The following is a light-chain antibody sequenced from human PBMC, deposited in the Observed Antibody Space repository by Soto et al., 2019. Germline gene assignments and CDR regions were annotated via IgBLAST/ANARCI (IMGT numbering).Light chain of an antibody. CDR3: QQYLSYAT. V-gene: IGKV1-5*01. CDR1: QSISTW. Sequence: DIQTTQSPSTLSASVGDRVSITCRASQSISTWLAWYQQKPGKAPELLIYDASSLESGVPSRFSGSGSGTVFTLTISSLQPDDFATYHCQQYLSYATFGQGTKVDIK. J-gene: IGKJ1*01. CDR2: DAS.